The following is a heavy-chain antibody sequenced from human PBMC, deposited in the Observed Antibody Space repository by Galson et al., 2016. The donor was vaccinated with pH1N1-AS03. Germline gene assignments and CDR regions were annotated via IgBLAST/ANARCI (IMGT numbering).Heavy chain of an antibody. V-gene: IGHV3-7*01. D-gene: IGHD2-8*01. J-gene: IGHJ4*02. CDR2: IKQDGSEK. CDR3: FEINNG. Sequence: SLRLSCAASGFTFNRSWMNWVRQAPGKGLEWVANIKQDGSEKYYVDSVKGRFTISRDNAKNSLYLQMNSLRAEDTAVYYCFEINNGGDQGTLVTVSS. CDR1: GFTFNRSW.